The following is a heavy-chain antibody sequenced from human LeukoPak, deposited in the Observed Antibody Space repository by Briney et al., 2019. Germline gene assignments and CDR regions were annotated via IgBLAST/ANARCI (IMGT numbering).Heavy chain of an antibody. V-gene: IGHV3-48*04. J-gene: IGHJ3*02. CDR1: GFTFSNHG. CDR2: ISSSGSSI. Sequence: GRSLRLSCAASGFTFSNHGMHWVRQAPGEGLEWVSYISSSGSSIYYADSVKGRFTISRDNAKKSLYLQMHSLRAEDTAVYYCARDSHKFDSSGYYPDAFDIWGQGTMVTVSS. CDR3: ARDSHKFDSSGYYPDAFDI. D-gene: IGHD3-22*01.